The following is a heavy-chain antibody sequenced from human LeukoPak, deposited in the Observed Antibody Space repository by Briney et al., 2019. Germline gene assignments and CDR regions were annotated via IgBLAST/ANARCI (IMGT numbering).Heavy chain of an antibody. CDR3: ARDPYSGNYGAYYYYYMDV. V-gene: IGHV3-7*01. D-gene: IGHD1-26*01. CDR2: IKQDGSEK. Sequence: GGSLRLSCAASGFTFSGYWMSWVRQAPGKGLEWVANIKQDGSEKYYVDSVKGRFTISRDNAKNSLYLQMNSLRAEDTAVYYCARDPYSGNYGAYYYYYMDVWGKGTTVTVSS. J-gene: IGHJ6*03. CDR1: GFTFSGYW.